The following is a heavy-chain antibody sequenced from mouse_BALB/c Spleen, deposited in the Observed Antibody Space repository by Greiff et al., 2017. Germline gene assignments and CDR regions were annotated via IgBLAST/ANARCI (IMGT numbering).Heavy chain of an antibody. CDR1: GFAFSSYD. J-gene: IGHJ3*01. D-gene: IGHD2-14*01. V-gene: IGHV5-12-1*01. CDR3: ARAYYRSPWFAY. CDR2: ISSGGGST. Sequence: EVMLVESGGGLVKPGGSLKLSCAASGFAFSSYDMSWVRQTPEKRLGWVAYISSGGGSTYYPDTVKGRFTISRDNAKNTLYLQMSSLKSEDTAMYYCARAYYRSPWFAYWGQGTLVTVSA.